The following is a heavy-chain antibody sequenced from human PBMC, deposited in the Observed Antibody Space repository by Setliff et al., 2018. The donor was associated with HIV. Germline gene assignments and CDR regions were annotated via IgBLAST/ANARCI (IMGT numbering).Heavy chain of an antibody. Sequence: PSETLSLTCTVSGGSISSDDYYWNWIRQPPGKGLEWIGHTANTDYNPSLKSRVTISIDTSKNQFSLKLSSVTAADTAVYYCARAPLSRLRSYYYYYGMDVWGQGTTVTVSS. V-gene: IGHV4-30-4*08. CDR2: TANT. D-gene: IGHD4-17*01. J-gene: IGHJ6*02. CDR1: GGSISSDDYY. CDR3: ARAPLSRLRSYYYYYGMDV.